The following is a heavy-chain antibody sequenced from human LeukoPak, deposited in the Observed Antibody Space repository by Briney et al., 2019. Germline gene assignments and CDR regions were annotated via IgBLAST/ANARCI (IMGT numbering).Heavy chain of an antibody. D-gene: IGHD3-22*01. J-gene: IGHJ4*02. V-gene: IGHV1-2*02. CDR3: ARGPGYYDTSGYCFEY. CDR2: INPNSGGT. Sequence: ASVKVSCKASGYTFTGYYMHWVRQAPGQGLEWMGWINPNSGGTKYAQRFQGRVTMTRDTSISTAYMGMSSLRSDDAAVYYCARGPGYYDTSGYCFEYWGQGALVTVSS. CDR1: GYTFTGYY.